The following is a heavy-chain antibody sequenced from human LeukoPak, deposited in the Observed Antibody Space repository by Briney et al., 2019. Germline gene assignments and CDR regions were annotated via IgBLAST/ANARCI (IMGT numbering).Heavy chain of an antibody. D-gene: IGHD2-15*01. Sequence: SVKVSCKASGGTFSSYAISWVRQAPGQGLEWMGRIIPILGIANYAQKFQGRVTITADKSTSTAYMELSSLRSEDTAVYYCTKTPLGYCSGGSCVADYGEIYYYYGMDVWGQGTTVTVSS. CDR1: GGTFSSYA. V-gene: IGHV1-69*04. CDR2: IIPILGIA. CDR3: TKTPLGYCSGGSCVADYGEIYYYYGMDV. J-gene: IGHJ6*02.